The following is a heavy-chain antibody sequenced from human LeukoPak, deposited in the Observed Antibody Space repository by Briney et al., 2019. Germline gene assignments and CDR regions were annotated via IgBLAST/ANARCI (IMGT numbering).Heavy chain of an antibody. J-gene: IGHJ4*02. D-gene: IGHD3-22*01. CDR1: GFTFSDYY. V-gene: IGHV3-11*01. CDR3: ARDDYYDSSGSHYFDY. CDR2: ISSSGSTI. Sequence: GGSLRLSCAASGFTFSDYYMSWIRQAPGKGLEWVSYISSSGSTIYYADSVKGRFTISRDNAKNSLYLQMNSLRAEDTAVYYCARDDYYDSSGSHYFDYWGQGTLVTVSS.